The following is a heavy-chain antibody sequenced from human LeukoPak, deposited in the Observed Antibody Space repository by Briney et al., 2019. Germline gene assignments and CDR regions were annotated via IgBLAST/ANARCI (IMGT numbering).Heavy chain of an antibody. CDR1: GFNFGPYW. Sequence: GGSLRLSCAASGFNFGPYWMSWVRQAPGKGPEWVANIKGDGSEKFYANSVKGRFTISRDNAKNLLFLQMNSLRVEDTAVYYCARGYSSNRMDVWGQGTTVTVSS. CDR3: ARGYSSNRMDV. J-gene: IGHJ6*02. CDR2: IKGDGSEK. V-gene: IGHV3-7*03. D-gene: IGHD6-19*01.